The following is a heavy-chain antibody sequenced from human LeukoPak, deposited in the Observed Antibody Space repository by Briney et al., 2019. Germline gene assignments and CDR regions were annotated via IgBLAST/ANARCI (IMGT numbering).Heavy chain of an antibody. CDR3: ARGGVGPDQDIVVVPAAIRVEEPYSAEYYFDY. J-gene: IGHJ4*02. D-gene: IGHD2-2*02. V-gene: IGHV4-34*01. CDR2: INHSGST. CDR1: GGSFSGYY. Sequence: SETLSLTCAVYGGSFSGYYWSWIRQPPGKGLEWIGEINHSGSTNYNPSLKSRVTISVDTSKNQFSLKLSSVTAADTAVYYCARGGVGPDQDIVVVPAAIRVEEPYSAEYYFDYWGQGTLVTVSS.